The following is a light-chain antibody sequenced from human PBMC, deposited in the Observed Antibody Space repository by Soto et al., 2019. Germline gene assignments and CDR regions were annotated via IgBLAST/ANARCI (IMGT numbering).Light chain of an antibody. CDR2: GAS. J-gene: IGKJ1*01. Sequence: EIVMTQSPATLSVSPGERVTLSCRASQSVNNNLAWYQQKPGQAPRLLIYGASTRATGIPARFSGSVSGSDFTLTISSLQSEDFAIYYCQQYNNWWTFGQGTKVEIK. CDR1: QSVNNN. CDR3: QQYNNWWT. V-gene: IGKV3-15*01.